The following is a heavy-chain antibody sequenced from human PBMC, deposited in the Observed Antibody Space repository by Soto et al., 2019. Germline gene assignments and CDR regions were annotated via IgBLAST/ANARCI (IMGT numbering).Heavy chain of an antibody. V-gene: IGHV3-23*01. J-gene: IGHJ6*02. CDR3: AKPIKLAISYGMEV. Sequence: PGGSLRLSCAASGFMFSDYAMGWIRQAPGKGLEWVSSFRGGGGSTFYADSVRGRFTISRDNAKNTLYLQMNSLTAEDTAVYYCAKPIKLAISYGMEVWGQGTTVTVSS. CDR2: FRGGGGST. CDR1: GFMFSDYA. D-gene: IGHD2-2*02.